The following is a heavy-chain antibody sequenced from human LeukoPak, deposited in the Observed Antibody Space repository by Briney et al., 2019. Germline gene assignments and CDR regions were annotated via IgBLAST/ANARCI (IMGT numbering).Heavy chain of an antibody. CDR1: GGTFSSYA. Sequence: SVKVSCKASGGTFSSYAISWVRQAPGQGLEWMGGIIPIFGTANYAQKFQGRVTITADESTSTAYTELSSLRSEDTAVYYCACQRIAVAANAEYFQHWGQGTLVTVSS. J-gene: IGHJ1*01. V-gene: IGHV1-69*13. CDR2: IIPIFGTA. D-gene: IGHD6-19*01. CDR3: ACQRIAVAANAEYFQH.